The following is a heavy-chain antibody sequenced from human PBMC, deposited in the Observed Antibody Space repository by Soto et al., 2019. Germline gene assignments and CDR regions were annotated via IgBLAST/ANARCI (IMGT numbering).Heavy chain of an antibody. D-gene: IGHD5-18*01. Sequence: GGSLRLSCAASGFTFNTYAMSWVRQAPGKGLEWVSAVSESGGSTYYADSVKGRFTISRDNSKNTLYLQMNSLRAEDTAVYYCAKASGNSYGPSYYYYGMDVWGQGTTVTVSS. J-gene: IGHJ6*02. CDR3: AKASGNSYGPSYYYYGMDV. CDR1: GFTFNTYA. CDR2: VSESGGST. V-gene: IGHV3-23*01.